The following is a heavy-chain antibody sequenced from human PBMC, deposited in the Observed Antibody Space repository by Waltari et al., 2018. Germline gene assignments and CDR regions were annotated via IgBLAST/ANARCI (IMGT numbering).Heavy chain of an antibody. CDR2: LNNGGDYK. CDR1: GFSFDEYS. Sequence: VRLVESGGGRVEPGESRRLSCVGSGFSFDEYSMNWVRQAPGKGLEWVSSLNNGGDYKGYADSVEGRFTISRDNDKNTLYLQMNDLRVDDTAIYYCARGKAFDPWGQGTRVNVSS. J-gene: IGHJ5*02. CDR3: ARGKAFDP. V-gene: IGHV3-21*06.